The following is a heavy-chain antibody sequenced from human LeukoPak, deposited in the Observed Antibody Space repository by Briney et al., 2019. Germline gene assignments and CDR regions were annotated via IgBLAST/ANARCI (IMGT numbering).Heavy chain of an antibody. CDR2: ISWNSGSI. CDR1: GFTFDDYD. V-gene: IGHV3-9*01. J-gene: IGHJ5*02. CDR3: AKAELDP. Sequence: PGGSLRLSCAASGFTFDDYDMHWVRQAPGKGLEWVSGISWNSGSIGYADSVKGRFTISRDNAKNSLYLQMNSLRAEDTALYYCAKAELDPWGQGTLVTVSS.